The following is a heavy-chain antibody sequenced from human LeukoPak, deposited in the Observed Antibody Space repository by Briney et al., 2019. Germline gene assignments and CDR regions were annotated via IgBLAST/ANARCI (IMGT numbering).Heavy chain of an antibody. J-gene: IGHJ5*02. CDR2: ISGSGGST. Sequence: GGSVTLSCAASGFTFSSYAMSWVRQAPGKGLEWVSAISGSGGSTYYADSVKGRFTISRDNSKNTLYLQMNSLRAEDTAVYYCAKDPSRSSSWYGNWFDPWGQGTLVSVSS. V-gene: IGHV3-23*01. D-gene: IGHD6-13*01. CDR3: AKDPSRSSSWYGNWFDP. CDR1: GFTFSSYA.